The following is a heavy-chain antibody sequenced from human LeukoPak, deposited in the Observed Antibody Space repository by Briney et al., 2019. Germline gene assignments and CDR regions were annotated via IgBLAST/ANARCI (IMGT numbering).Heavy chain of an antibody. CDR1: GFTFSSYS. Sequence: GGSLRLSCAASGFTFSSYSMNWVRQAPGKGLEWVSYISSSSTIYYADSVKGRFTISRDNAKNSLYLHMNSLRAEDTAVYYCARDQEQWLDYYYYYMDVWGKGTTVTVSS. CDR2: ISSSSTI. D-gene: IGHD6-19*01. V-gene: IGHV3-48*04. CDR3: ARDQEQWLDYYYYYMDV. J-gene: IGHJ6*03.